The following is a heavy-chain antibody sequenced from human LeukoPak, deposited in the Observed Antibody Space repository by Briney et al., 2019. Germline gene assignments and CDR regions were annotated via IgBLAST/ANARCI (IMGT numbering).Heavy chain of an antibody. V-gene: IGHV4-34*01. CDR1: GGSFSGYY. CDR2: INHSGST. D-gene: IGHD6-19*01. J-gene: IGHJ2*01. Sequence: SETLSLTGAVYGGSFSGYYWSWIRQRPGKGLEWIGEINHSGSTNYNPSLKSRVTISVDTSKNEFSLRLSSVTAADTAVYYCARVLEGSSGQHWYFDLWGRGTLVTVSS. CDR3: ARVLEGSSGQHWYFDL.